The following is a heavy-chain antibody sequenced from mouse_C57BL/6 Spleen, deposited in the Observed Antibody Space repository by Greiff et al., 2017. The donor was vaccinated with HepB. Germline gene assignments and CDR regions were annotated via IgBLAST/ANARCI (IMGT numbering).Heavy chain of an antibody. CDR3: ARDYGSSPYAMDY. J-gene: IGHJ4*01. V-gene: IGHV3-6*01. Sequence: EVQLQQSGPGLVKPSQSLSLTCSVTGYSITSGYYWNWIRQFPGNKLEWMGYISYDGSNNYNPSLKNRISITRDTSKNQFFLQLNSVTTDDTATYYCARDYGSSPYAMDYWGQGTSVTVSS. CDR2: ISYDGSN. D-gene: IGHD1-1*01. CDR1: GYSITSGYY.